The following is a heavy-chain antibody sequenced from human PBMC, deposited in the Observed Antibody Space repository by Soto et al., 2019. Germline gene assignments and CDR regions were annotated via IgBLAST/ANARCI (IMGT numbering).Heavy chain of an antibody. V-gene: IGHV3-15*07. J-gene: IGHJ4*02. CDR3: TTDLPPFYYDFWSGYPLSGYFDY. Sequence: GGSLRLSCAASGFTFSNAWMNWVRQAPGKGLEWVGRIKSKTDGGTTDYAAPVKGRFTISRDDSKNTLYLQMNSLKTDDTAVYYCTTDLPPFYYDFWSGYPLSGYFDYWGQGTLVTVSS. CDR2: IKSKTDGGTT. CDR1: GFTFSNAW. D-gene: IGHD3-3*01.